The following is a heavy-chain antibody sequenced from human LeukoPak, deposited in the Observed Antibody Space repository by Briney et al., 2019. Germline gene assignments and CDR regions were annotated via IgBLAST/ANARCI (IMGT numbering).Heavy chain of an antibody. Sequence: SETLSLTCTVSGYSITSGYYWGWIRQPPGKGLEWIGNIYHSGSTYYNPSLKSRVTISVDTSKNQFSLRLNSVTAADTAVYYCARGVRNYDILTGPPDYWGQGTLVTVSS. CDR3: ARGVRNYDILTGPPDY. J-gene: IGHJ4*02. D-gene: IGHD3-9*01. V-gene: IGHV4-38-2*02. CDR1: GYSITSGYY. CDR2: IYHSGST.